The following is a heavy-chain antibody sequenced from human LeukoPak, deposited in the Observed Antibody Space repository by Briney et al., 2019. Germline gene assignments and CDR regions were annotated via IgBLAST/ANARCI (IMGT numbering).Heavy chain of an antibody. V-gene: IGHV3-64*01. CDR1: GFAFSNYA. CDR3: ARDLRLKELAYCGGDCLDY. D-gene: IGHD2-21*02. CDR2: ISSNGGST. Sequence: PGGSLRLSCAASGFAFSNYAMHWIRQAPGKGLEYVPAISSNGGSTYYANSVKGRFTISRDNSKNTLYLQMGSLRAEDMAVYYCARDLRLKELAYCGGDCLDYWGQGTLVTVSS. J-gene: IGHJ4*02.